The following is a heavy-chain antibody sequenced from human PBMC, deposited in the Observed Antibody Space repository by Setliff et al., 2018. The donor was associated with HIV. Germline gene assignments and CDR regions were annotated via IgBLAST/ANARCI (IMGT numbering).Heavy chain of an antibody. V-gene: IGHV3-7*01. CDR3: ARDRAFLEWLFGYFDY. CDR2: IKQDGSEK. CDR1: GFTFSNYW. J-gene: IGHJ4*02. D-gene: IGHD3-3*01. Sequence: GGCLRLSCAASGFTFSNYWMTWVRQAPGKGLEWVANIKQDGSEKYYVDSVKGRFTISRDNAKNTLYLQMNSLRAEDTAVYYCARDRAFLEWLFGYFDYWGQGTLVTVSS.